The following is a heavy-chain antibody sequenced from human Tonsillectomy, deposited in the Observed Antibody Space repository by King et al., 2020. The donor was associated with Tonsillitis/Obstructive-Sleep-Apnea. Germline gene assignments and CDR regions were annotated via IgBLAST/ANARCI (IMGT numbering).Heavy chain of an antibody. CDR2: IRSKAYGGTT. V-gene: IGHV3-49*04. CDR3: TRGDYYDSSGYYFLFDY. D-gene: IGHD3-22*01. Sequence: VQPVESGGGLVQPGRSLRLSCTASGFTFGDYAMSWVRQAPGKGLEWVGFIRSKAYGGTTEYAASVKGRFTISRDDSKSIAYLQMNSLKTEDTAVYYCTRGDYYDSSGYYFLFDYWGQGTLVTVSS. CDR1: GFTFGDYA. J-gene: IGHJ4*02.